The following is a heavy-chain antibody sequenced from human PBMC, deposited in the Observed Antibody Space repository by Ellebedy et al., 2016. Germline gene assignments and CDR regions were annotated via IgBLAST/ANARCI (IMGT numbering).Heavy chain of an antibody. CDR2: INSDGSRS. CDR1: GFTFSSNW. J-gene: IGHJ4*02. V-gene: IGHV3-74*01. CDR3: ASDGIVGGPTEYYFDS. D-gene: IGHD1-26*01. Sequence: GGSLRLSCAASGFTFSSNWIHWVRHAPGKGLVWVSRINSDGSRSTYADSVKGRFTISRDNAKNTLYLQMNSLRAEDTAVYYCASDGIVGGPTEYYFDSWGQGTLVTVSS.